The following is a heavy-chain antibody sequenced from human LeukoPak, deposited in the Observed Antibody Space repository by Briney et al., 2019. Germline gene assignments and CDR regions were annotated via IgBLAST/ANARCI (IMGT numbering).Heavy chain of an antibody. CDR3: AGPKIVPTAVAH. D-gene: IGHD2-2*01. CDR2: IYPGDFDT. Sequence: GESLNISCKGSGYNFATYWIGWARQMPGKGLEWMGIIYPGDFDTRYNPSFQGQVTYSVDRSLSTAYLHWSSLKTSDTAIYYCAGPKIVPTAVAHWGQGTLVSVSP. V-gene: IGHV5-51*01. CDR1: GYNFATYW. J-gene: IGHJ4*02.